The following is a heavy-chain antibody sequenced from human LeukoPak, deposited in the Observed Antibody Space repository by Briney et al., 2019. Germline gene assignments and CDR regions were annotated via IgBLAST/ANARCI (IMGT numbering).Heavy chain of an antibody. D-gene: IGHD3-22*01. CDR2: IYHSGST. CDR3: ARANLDSSGYYSFDY. CDR1: GGSISSSNW. Sequence: PSETLSLTCAVSGGSISSSNWWSWVRQPPGKGLEWIGEIYHSGSTNYNPSLKSRVTISVDKSKNQFSLKLSSVTVADTAVYYCARANLDSSGYYSFDYWGQGTLVTVSS. V-gene: IGHV4-4*02. J-gene: IGHJ4*02.